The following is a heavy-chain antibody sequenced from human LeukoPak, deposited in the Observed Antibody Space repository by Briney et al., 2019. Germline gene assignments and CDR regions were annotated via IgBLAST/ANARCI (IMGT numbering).Heavy chain of an antibody. D-gene: IGHD3-22*01. J-gene: IGHJ4*02. Sequence: GGSLRLSRAASGFTVSSNYMSWVRQAPGKGLEWVANLDQDGSEIYYVDSVKGRFTISRDNAKNSLYLQMNSLRAEDTAVYYCARRYYYDSSSDFDSWGQGTLVTVSS. CDR3: ARRYYYDSSSDFDS. CDR2: LDQDGSEI. CDR1: GFTVSSNY. V-gene: IGHV3-7*01.